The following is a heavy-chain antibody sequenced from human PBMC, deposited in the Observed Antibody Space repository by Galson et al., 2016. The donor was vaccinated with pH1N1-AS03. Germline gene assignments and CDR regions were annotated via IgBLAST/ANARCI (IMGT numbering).Heavy chain of an antibody. V-gene: IGHV1-18*04. J-gene: IGHJ3*02. CDR3: ARDQGSVRTTRAFDI. D-gene: IGHD1-26*01. Sequence: SVKVSCKASGYTFSSYGISWVRQAPGQGVEWMRWITAYNGNSNYAQKLQGRLTMTTDTSTSTAYMELRSLRSDDTAVYYCARDQGSVRTTRAFDIWGQGKMVTVSS. CDR1: GYTFSSYG. CDR2: ITAYNGNS.